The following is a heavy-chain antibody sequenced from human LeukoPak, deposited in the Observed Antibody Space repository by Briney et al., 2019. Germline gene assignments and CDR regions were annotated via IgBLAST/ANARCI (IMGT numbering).Heavy chain of an antibody. CDR3: ARGGYTGYDFHY. J-gene: IGHJ4*02. CDR2: INPNGGTT. V-gene: IGHV1-2*02. CDR1: GYTFTSYC. D-gene: IGHD5-12*01. Sequence: WASVKVSCKASGYTFTSYCMHWVRQAPGQGLEWMGWINPNGGTTNYAQKFQGRVTMTRDTSISTAYMELSRLRSDDTAVFYCARGGYTGYDFHYWGQGTLVTVSS.